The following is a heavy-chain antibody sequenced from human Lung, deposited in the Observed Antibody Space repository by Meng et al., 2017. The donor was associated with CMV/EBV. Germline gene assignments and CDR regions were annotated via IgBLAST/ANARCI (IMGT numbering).Heavy chain of an antibody. CDR1: GGTFSTYS. CDR2: TIPMFGTP. J-gene: IGHJ6*02. CDR3: ARLYKHVGDYFYYGMDV. V-gene: IGHV1-69*05. Sequence: SVXVSXXASGGTFSTYSINWMPQAPGEGLEWMGGTIPMFGTPNYAQKFQRRVTVTTDESTSTAYRELSSIRSEYTAVYYCARLYKHVGDYFYYGMDVWGQGXTVTVSS. D-gene: IGHD3-10*01.